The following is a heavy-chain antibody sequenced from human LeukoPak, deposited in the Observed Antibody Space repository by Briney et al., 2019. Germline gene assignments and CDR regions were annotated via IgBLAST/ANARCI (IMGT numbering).Heavy chain of an antibody. J-gene: IGHJ4*02. CDR3: ARGVYSSSWPFDY. Sequence: SAPLSLTCPVSGASISSYYWSWIRPPPGKGLEWIGYIYYSGSTNYNPSLKSRVTISVDTSKNQFSLKLSSVTAADTAVYYCARGVYSSSWPFDYWGQGTLVTVSS. D-gene: IGHD6-13*01. CDR2: IYYSGST. CDR1: GASISSYY. V-gene: IGHV4-59*01.